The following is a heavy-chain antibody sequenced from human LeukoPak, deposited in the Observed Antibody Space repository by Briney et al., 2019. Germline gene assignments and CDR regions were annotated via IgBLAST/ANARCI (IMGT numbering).Heavy chain of an antibody. Sequence: ASVKVSCKASGYTFTSYGISWVRQAPGQGLEWMGWISVYNGNTNYAQKLQGRVTMTTDTSTSTAYMELRSLRSDDTAVYYCARGPTYYYDSSGYWGRALGYYYYYMDVWGKGTTVTVSS. CDR1: GYTFTSYG. CDR2: ISVYNGNT. D-gene: IGHD3-22*01. CDR3: ARGPTYYYDSSGYWGRALGYYYYYMDV. J-gene: IGHJ6*03. V-gene: IGHV1-18*01.